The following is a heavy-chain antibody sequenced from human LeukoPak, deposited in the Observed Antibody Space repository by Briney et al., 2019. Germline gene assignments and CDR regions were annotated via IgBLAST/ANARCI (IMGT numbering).Heavy chain of an antibody. CDR1: GGSIMVAAYS. CDR2: IYYSGRT. D-gene: IGHD3-22*01. V-gene: IGHV4-30-2*01. J-gene: IGHJ4*02. Sequence: SETLSLTCTVSGGSIMVAAYSWSWIRQPPGKGLEWIGYIYYSGRTYYNPSLKSRVTISVDKSRKQFSLRLSSVTAADTAVYYCARVNYDSSGYYPFDYWSLGTLVTVSS. CDR3: ARVNYDSSGYYPFDY.